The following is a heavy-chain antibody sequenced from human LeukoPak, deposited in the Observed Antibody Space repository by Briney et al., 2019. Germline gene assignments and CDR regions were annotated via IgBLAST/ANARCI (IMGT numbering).Heavy chain of an antibody. CDR2: IYYSRST. J-gene: IGHJ2*01. Sequence: SETLSLPCTASGGSISSSSYYWGWIRPPPGKGLEWIGSIYYSRSTYYNPSLKSRVTISVDTSKNQFSLKLSSVTAADTAVYYCARGVTMIVVVIHDWYFDLWGRGTLVTVSS. D-gene: IGHD3-22*01. CDR3: ARGVTMIVVVIHDWYFDL. V-gene: IGHV4-39*02. CDR1: GGSISSSSYY.